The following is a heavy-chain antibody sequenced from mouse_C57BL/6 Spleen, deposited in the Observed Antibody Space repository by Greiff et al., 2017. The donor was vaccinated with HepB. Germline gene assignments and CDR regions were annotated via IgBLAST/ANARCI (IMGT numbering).Heavy chain of an antibody. CDR2: IWGVGST. J-gene: IGHJ4*01. Sequence: QLQLKESGPGLVAPSQSLSITCTVSGFSLTSYGVDWVRQSPGKGLEWLGVIWGVGSTNYNSALKSRLSISKDNSKSQVFLKMNSLQTDDTAMYYCARLITTVVAGDYAMDYWGQGTSVTVSS. CDR3: ARLITTVVAGDYAMDY. D-gene: IGHD1-1*01. CDR1: GFSLTSYG. V-gene: IGHV2-6*01.